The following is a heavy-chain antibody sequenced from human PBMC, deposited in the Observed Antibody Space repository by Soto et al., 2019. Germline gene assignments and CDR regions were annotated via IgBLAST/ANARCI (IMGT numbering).Heavy chain of an antibody. CDR3: SRRYDFWGGYIYYSYKDG. CDR1: GGSISSYY. V-gene: IGHV4-59*12. J-gene: IGHJ6*03. CDR2: IYYSGRT. Sequence: QVQLQESGPGLVKPSETLSLTGTVSGGSISSYYWSWIRQPPGKGLEWIGYIYYSGRTNYNPSLNSRVTSSVDTSKNLFSLTLSYVTAAHTAVYYGSRRYDFWGGYIYYSYKDGWGKGTTVTVSS. D-gene: IGHD3-3*01.